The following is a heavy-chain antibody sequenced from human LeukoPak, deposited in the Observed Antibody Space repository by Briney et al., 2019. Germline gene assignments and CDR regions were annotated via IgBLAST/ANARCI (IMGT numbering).Heavy chain of an antibody. Sequence: ASVRVSCKASGYTFTNYYIHWVRQAPGHGLEWMGWINPNRGDTNYAQKFQGRVNMTRDTSISTAFMELTRLTSDDTAVYYCTRDLLGFATTPLSDWGQGTLVTVSS. CDR1: GYTFTNYY. CDR3: TRDLLGFATTPLSD. V-gene: IGHV1-2*02. CDR2: INPNRGDT. D-gene: IGHD4-17*01. J-gene: IGHJ4*02.